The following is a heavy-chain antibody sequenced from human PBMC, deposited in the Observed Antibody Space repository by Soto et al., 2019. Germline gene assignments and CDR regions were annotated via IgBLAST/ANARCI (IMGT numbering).Heavy chain of an antibody. CDR1: GGSFSSYA. J-gene: IGHJ6*02. CDR2: IIPIVGTG. V-gene: IGHV1-69*01. D-gene: IGHD6-13*01. CDR3: ARDLIAAGRPGMDV. Sequence: QVQLVQSGAEVKKPGSSVKVSCKASGGSFSSYAISWVRQAPGQGLEWMGGIIPIVGTGNYAQNFQGRVTITADESTSTAYMELSSLRSEDTAMYYCARDLIAAGRPGMDVWGQGTTVTVSS.